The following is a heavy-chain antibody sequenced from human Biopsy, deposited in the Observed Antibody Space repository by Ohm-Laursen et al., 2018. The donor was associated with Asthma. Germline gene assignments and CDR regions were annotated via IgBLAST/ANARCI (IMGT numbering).Heavy chain of an antibody. Sequence: GTLSLTCTVSGGSVSSGSHYWSWIRQPPGKGLEWIGYISYSGSTNYNPSLKSRVTISVDTSKNQFSLKLSSVTAADTAVYYCARGVVYGGDSYAEYFQHWGQGTLVTVSS. D-gene: IGHD4-23*01. CDR2: ISYSGST. J-gene: IGHJ1*01. CDR3: ARGVVYGGDSYAEYFQH. CDR1: GGSVSSGSHY. V-gene: IGHV4-61*01.